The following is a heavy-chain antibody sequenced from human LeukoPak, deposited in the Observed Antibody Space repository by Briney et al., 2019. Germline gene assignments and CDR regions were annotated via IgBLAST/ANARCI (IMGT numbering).Heavy chain of an antibody. J-gene: IGHJ5*02. CDR1: GGSISSHY. CDR2: IYYSGST. Sequence: PSETLSLICTVSGGSISSHYWSWIRQPPGKGLEWIGYIYYSGSTNYNPSLKSRVTISVDTSKNQFSLKLSSVTAADTAVYYCARGDRSSWYEQLGWFDPWGQGTLVTVSS. V-gene: IGHV4-59*11. D-gene: IGHD6-13*01. CDR3: ARGDRSSWYEQLGWFDP.